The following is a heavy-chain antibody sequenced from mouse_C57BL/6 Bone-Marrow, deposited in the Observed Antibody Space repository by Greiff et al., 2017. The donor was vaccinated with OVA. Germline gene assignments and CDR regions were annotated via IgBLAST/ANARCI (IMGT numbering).Heavy chain of an antibody. CDR3: ARSDYYGSSYYFDV. V-gene: IGHV1-55*01. D-gene: IGHD1-1*01. J-gene: IGHJ1*03. CDR2: IYPGSGST. CDR1: GYTFTSYW. Sequence: VQLQQSGAELVKPGASVKMSCKASGYTFTSYWITWVKQRPGQGLEWIGDIYPGSGSTNYNEKFKSKATLTVDTSSSTAYMQLCSLTSEDSADYYCARSDYYGSSYYFDVWGTGTTVTVSS.